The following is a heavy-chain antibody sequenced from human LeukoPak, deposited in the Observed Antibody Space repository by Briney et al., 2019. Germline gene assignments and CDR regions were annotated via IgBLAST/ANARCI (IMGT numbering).Heavy chain of an antibody. Sequence: GGSLRLSCAASGFTISSYWMSWVRQAPGKGLEWVANIKQDGSEKYYVDSVKGRFTISRDNAKNSLYLQMNSLRAEDTAVYYCARDKRIVVVPAAIPDNWFDPWGQATLVTVSS. J-gene: IGHJ5*02. CDR3: ARDKRIVVVPAAIPDNWFDP. D-gene: IGHD2-2*02. CDR2: IKQDGSEK. CDR1: GFTISSYW. V-gene: IGHV3-7*01.